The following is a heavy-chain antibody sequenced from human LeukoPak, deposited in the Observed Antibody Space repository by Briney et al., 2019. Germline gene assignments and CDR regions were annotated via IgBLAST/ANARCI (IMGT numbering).Heavy chain of an antibody. J-gene: IGHJ4*02. V-gene: IGHV4-38-2*02. D-gene: IGHD3-10*01. CDR1: GYSISSGYY. Sequence: SETLSLTCTVSGYSISSGYYWGRIRQPPGKGLEWIGSIYHSGSTYYNPSLKSRVTISVDTSKNQFPLKLSSVTAADTAVYYCARAKFSYGSGSYLDYWGQGTLVTVSS. CDR3: ARAKFSYGSGSYLDY. CDR2: IYHSGST.